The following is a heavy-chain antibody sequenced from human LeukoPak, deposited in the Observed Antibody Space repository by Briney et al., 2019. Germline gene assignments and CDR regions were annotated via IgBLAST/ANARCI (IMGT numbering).Heavy chain of an antibody. Sequence: GGSLRLSCAASGFTFSSYAMSWVRQAPGKGLEWVSAISGSGGSAYYADSVKGRFTISRDNSKNTLYLQMNSLKTEDTAVYYCTTDCVQLWSQTLVLVDYWGQGTLVTVSS. CDR1: GFTFSSYA. J-gene: IGHJ4*02. D-gene: IGHD5-18*01. CDR2: ISGSGGSA. V-gene: IGHV3-23*01. CDR3: TTDCVQLWSQTLVLVDY.